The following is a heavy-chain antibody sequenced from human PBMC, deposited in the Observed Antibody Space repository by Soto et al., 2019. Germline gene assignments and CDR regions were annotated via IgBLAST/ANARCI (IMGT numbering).Heavy chain of an antibody. CDR3: AKDTGPN. CDR1: GFTFDNYA. CDR2: ISWNRNTI. J-gene: IGHJ4*02. Sequence: QPGGSLRLSCAASGFTFDNYAMHWVRQAPGKGLEWVSGISWNRNTIAYADSVKGRFTISRDNAKNSLNLQMNSLRAEDTAFYYCAKDTGPNWGQGTLITVSS. V-gene: IGHV3-9*01.